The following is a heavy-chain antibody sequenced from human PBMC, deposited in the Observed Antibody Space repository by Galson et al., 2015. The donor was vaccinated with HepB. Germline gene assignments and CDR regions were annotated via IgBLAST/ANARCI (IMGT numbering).Heavy chain of an antibody. Sequence: SLRLSCAASGFTFSSYAMHWVRQAPGKGLEWVAVISYDGSNKYYADSVKGRFTISRDNSKNTLYLQMNSLRAEDTAVYYCARGVKYSSGWYLDYWGQGTLVTVSS. CDR2: ISYDGSNK. V-gene: IGHV3-30-3*01. D-gene: IGHD6-19*01. J-gene: IGHJ4*02. CDR3: ARGVKYSSGWYLDY. CDR1: GFTFSSYA.